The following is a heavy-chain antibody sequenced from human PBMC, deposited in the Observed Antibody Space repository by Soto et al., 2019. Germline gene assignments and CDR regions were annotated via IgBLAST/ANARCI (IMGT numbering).Heavy chain of an antibody. J-gene: IGHJ4*02. CDR2: ISGGGGST. V-gene: IGHV3-23*01. D-gene: IGHD2-2*01. CDR3: AKDRVIVVVPAALDY. CDR1: GFTFSSYA. Sequence: GGSLRLSCAASGFTFSSYAMSWVRQAPGKGLEWVSAISGGGGSTYYADSVKGRFTISRDNSKNTLYLQMNSLRAEDTAVYYCAKDRVIVVVPAALDYWGQGTLVTVSS.